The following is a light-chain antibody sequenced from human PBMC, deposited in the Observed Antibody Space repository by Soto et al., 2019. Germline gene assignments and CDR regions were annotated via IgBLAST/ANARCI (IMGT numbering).Light chain of an antibody. CDR3: QQYNNWPSWT. Sequence: EIVMTQSPATLSVSPGERATLSCRASQSVSRNLAWYQQKPGQAPRLLIYDASTRATGIPARFSGSGSGTEFTLTISSLQSEDFAVYYCQQYNNWPSWTFGQGTKVDIK. J-gene: IGKJ1*01. V-gene: IGKV3-15*01. CDR1: QSVSRN. CDR2: DAS.